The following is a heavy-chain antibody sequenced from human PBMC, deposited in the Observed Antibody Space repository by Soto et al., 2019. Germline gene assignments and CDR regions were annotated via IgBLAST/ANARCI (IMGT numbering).Heavy chain of an antibody. D-gene: IGHD6-19*01. V-gene: IGHV3-30-3*01. CDR1: GFSFSTYA. J-gene: IGHJ4*02. CDR2: ISNDGSKR. CDR3: ARSIAVAGLDY. Sequence: WGSLRLSCATSGFSFSTYAIHWVRQAPGKGLDWVAVISNDGSKRYYAQSVKGRFTISRDNSNNTVDLQMNSLRAEDTALYYCARSIAVAGLDYWGPGTLVTVS.